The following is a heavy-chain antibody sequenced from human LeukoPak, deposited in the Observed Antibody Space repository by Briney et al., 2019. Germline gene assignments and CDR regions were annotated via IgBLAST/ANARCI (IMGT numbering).Heavy chain of an antibody. CDR1: GGSISSGGYY. Sequence: SQTLSLTCTVSGGSISSGGYYCSWIRQHPGKGLEWIGYIYYSGSTYYNPSLKSRVTISVDTSKNQFSLKLSSVAAADTAVYYCARVGDFWSGLDYWGQGTLVTVSS. D-gene: IGHD3-3*01. J-gene: IGHJ4*02. CDR3: ARVGDFWSGLDY. V-gene: IGHV4-31*03. CDR2: IYYSGST.